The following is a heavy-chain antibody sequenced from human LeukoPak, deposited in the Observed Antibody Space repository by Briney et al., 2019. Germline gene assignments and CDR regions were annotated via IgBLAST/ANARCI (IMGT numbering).Heavy chain of an antibody. CDR1: GYTLTSYG. CDR3: ARDVREGYCSGGSCHSRYYFDY. D-gene: IGHD2-15*01. Sequence: ASVKVSCKASGYTLTSYGISWVRQAPGQGLEWMGWISAYNGNTNYAQKLQGRVTMTTDTSTSTAYMELRSLRSDDTAVYYCARDVREGYCSGGSCHSRYYFDYWGQGTLVTVSS. J-gene: IGHJ4*02. CDR2: ISAYNGNT. V-gene: IGHV1-18*01.